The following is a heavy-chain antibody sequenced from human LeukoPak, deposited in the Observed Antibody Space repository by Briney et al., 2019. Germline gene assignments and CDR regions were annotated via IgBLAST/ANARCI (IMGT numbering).Heavy chain of an antibody. D-gene: IGHD6-6*01. V-gene: IGHV3-7*01. Sequence: GGSLRLSCAASGFTFRSYWMTWVRQAPGKGLEWVANIKQDGSEKYYVDSVKGRFTISRDNAKNSLYLQVNSLRAEDRAVYYCARDASDENGSSSRIHLDYWGQGTLVTVSS. CDR2: IKQDGSEK. CDR1: GFTFRSYW. CDR3: ARDASDENGSSSRIHLDY. J-gene: IGHJ4*02.